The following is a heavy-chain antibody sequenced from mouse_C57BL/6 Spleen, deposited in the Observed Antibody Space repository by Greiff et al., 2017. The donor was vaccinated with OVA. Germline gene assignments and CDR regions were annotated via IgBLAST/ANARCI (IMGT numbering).Heavy chain of an antibody. CDR1: GYSITSGYY. CDR3: ASTSGSSFLDY. Sequence: EVQRVESGPGLVKPSQSLSLTCSVTGYSITSGYYWNWIRQFPGNKLEWMGYISYDGSNNYNPSLKNRISITRDTSKNQFFLKLNSVTTEDTATYYCASTSGSSFLDYWGQGTTLTVSS. D-gene: IGHD1-1*01. J-gene: IGHJ2*01. V-gene: IGHV3-6*01. CDR2: ISYDGSN.